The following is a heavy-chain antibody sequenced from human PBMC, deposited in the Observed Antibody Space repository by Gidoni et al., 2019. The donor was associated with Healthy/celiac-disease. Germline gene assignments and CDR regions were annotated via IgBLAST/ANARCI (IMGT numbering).Heavy chain of an antibody. CDR2: ISYDGSNK. V-gene: IGHV3-30*18. CDR3: AKGSGVIAGTKASPRHPPVI. CDR1: GFTFSSSG. J-gene: IGHJ3*02. Sequence: QVQLVESGGGVVQPGRSLRLSCAAAGFTFSSSGMHWVRQAPGKGLEWVAVISYDGSNKYYADSVKGRFTISRDNSKNKLYLQMNSLRAEDTAVYYCAKGSGVIAGTKASPRHPPVIWGQGTMVTVSS. D-gene: IGHD1-7*01.